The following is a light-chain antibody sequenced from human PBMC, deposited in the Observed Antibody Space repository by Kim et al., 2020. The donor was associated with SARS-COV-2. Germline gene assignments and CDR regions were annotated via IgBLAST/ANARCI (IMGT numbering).Light chain of an antibody. CDR2: QDN. J-gene: IGLJ2*01. CDR1: KLGDKY. CDR3: QAWDSSTVV. V-gene: IGLV3-1*01. Sequence: VSPVQTATITCSGDKLGDKYACWYQQRPGQSPVLVIFQDNKRPSGIPERFSGSNSGNTATLTISGTQAMDEADYYCQAWDSSTVVFGGGTQLTVL.